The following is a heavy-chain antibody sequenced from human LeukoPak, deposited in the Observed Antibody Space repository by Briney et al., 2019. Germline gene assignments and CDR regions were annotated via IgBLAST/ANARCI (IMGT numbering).Heavy chain of an antibody. V-gene: IGHV5-51*01. Sequence: GESLKISCKVSGYTFTTYWIGWVRQMPGKGLEWMGIIYPGDPDTRYSPSFQGQVTISADKSITTAYLQWSSLKASDTAMYYCARRSGTYFDYWGQGSLVTVSS. J-gene: IGHJ4*02. CDR1: GYTFTTYW. D-gene: IGHD1-26*01. CDR3: ARRSGTYFDY. CDR2: IYPGDPDT.